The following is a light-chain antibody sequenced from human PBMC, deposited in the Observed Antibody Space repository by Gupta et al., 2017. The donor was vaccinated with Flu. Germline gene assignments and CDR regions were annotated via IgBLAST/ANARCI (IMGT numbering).Light chain of an antibody. CDR1: SSNIGNNY. Sequence: QSVLTQPPSVSAAPGQKVTISCSGSSSNIGNNYVSWYQQLPGTAPKLLIYENNKRPSGIPDRFSGSKSGTSATLGITGLQTGDEADYYCGTWDSSLSDGQGVFGGGTKLTVL. V-gene: IGLV1-51*02. CDR3: GTWDSSLSDGQGV. J-gene: IGLJ3*02. CDR2: ENN.